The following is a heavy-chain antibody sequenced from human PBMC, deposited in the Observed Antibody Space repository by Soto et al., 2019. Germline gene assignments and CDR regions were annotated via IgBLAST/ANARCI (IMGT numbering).Heavy chain of an antibody. D-gene: IGHD3-22*01. J-gene: IGHJ3*02. Sequence: GASVKVSCKASGYTFTGYYMHWVRQAPGQGLEWMGWINPNSGGTNYAQKFQGWVTMTRDTSISTAYMELSRLRSDDTAVYYCARAIDYYDSRGSDDAFDIWGQGTMVTVS. CDR1: GYTFTGYY. CDR3: ARAIDYYDSRGSDDAFDI. V-gene: IGHV1-2*04. CDR2: INPNSGGT.